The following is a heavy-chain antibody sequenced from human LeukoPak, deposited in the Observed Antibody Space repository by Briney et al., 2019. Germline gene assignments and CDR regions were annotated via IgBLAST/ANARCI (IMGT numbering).Heavy chain of an antibody. V-gene: IGHV4-61*02. Sequence: PSETLSLTCTVSGGSISSGSYYWSWIRQPAGKGLEWIGRIYTRGTSNYNPSLKSRVTISADTSKNQFSLKLSSVTAADTAMYYCARGYWFYFDYWGQGTLVTVSS. CDR1: GGSISSGSYY. D-gene: IGHD2-8*02. J-gene: IGHJ4*02. CDR3: ARGYWFYFDY. CDR2: IYTRGTS.